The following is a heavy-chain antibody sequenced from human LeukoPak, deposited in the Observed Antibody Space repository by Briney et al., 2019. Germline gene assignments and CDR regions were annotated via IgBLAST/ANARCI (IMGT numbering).Heavy chain of an antibody. V-gene: IGHV3-74*01. CDR1: GFTFSSYW. CDR2: ISTDGSSR. J-gene: IGHJ4*02. D-gene: IGHD5-18*01. CDR3: ARLGYSDPYYFDY. Sequence: GGSLRLSCAASGFTFSSYWMHWLRQEPRKGLVWVSRISTDGSSRSYADSVKGRFAISRDNGKNTLYLQMNSLRAEDTAVYYCARLGYSDPYYFDYWGQGTLVTVSS.